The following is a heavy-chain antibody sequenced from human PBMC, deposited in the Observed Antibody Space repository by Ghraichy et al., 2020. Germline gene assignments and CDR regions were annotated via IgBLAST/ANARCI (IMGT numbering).Heavy chain of an antibody. D-gene: IGHD6-6*01. J-gene: IGHJ6*02. CDR1: GGSFSGYY. V-gene: IGHV4-34*01. Sequence: SETLSLTCAVYGGSFSGYYWSWIRQPPGKGLEWIGEINHSGSTNYNPSLKSRVTISVDTSKNQFSLKLSSVTAADTAVYYCARCRYSSWSVGMDVWGQGTTVTVSS. CDR2: INHSGST. CDR3: ARCRYSSWSVGMDV.